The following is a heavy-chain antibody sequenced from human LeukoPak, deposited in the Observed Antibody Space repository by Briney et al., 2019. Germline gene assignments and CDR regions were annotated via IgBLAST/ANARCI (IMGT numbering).Heavy chain of an antibody. Sequence: GGSLRLSCAASGYTFSSYWMSWVRLAPGKGLEWVANIKQDGSEKYYVDSVRGRFSISRDNSKNSLYLQMNSLRADDTAIYYCAKDHANTPVVTNWGQGILVSVSS. CDR2: IKQDGSEK. CDR3: AKDHANTPVVTN. D-gene: IGHD2-21*02. CDR1: GYTFSSYW. J-gene: IGHJ4*02. V-gene: IGHV3-7*03.